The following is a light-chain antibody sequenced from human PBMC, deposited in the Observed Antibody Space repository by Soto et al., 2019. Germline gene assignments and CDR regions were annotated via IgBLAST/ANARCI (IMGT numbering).Light chain of an antibody. CDR1: QGISFY. CDR3: QQLNTYPLT. Sequence: DLQLTQSPSFLSASVGDRVTVTCRASQGISFYLAWYQQKPGKAPQLLIYHASTLQSGVPSRFSGSGSGTEFTLTIGSLQPEDFATYYCQQLNTYPLTFGGGTKVEIK. V-gene: IGKV1-9*01. CDR2: HAS. J-gene: IGKJ4*01.